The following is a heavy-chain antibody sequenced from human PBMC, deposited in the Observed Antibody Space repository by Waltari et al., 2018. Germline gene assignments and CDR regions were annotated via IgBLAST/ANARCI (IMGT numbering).Heavy chain of an antibody. Sequence: QLQLHESGPGLVRPSETLSLTCTVSGDSISSSPYYWGWIRQSPGKGLQWIGSIYYTGPTHYNPTLKSRVTTFGDTSKNQFSLQLSSVTAADTAVYFCARHWKRNGYRFDPWGQGILVTVSS. CDR3: ARHWKRNGYRFDP. CDR2: IYYTGPT. CDR1: GDSISSSPYY. D-gene: IGHD5-12*01. J-gene: IGHJ5*02. V-gene: IGHV4-39*01.